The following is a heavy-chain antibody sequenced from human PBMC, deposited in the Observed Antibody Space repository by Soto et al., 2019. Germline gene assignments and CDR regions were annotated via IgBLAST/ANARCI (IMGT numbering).Heavy chain of an antibody. V-gene: IGHV4-31*02. D-gene: IGHD6-6*01. CDR3: ATGSTSARIDN. Sequence: QVQLQESGPGLVKPSQNLSLTCSVSGDSIRGGYYWTWIRQHPGKGLEWLGYIHDSGNTYYNASLKRRLHISVDPSNNQLSLKLASVTAADTAVYYCATGSTSARIDNWGQGTLVTVSS. J-gene: IGHJ4*02. CDR2: IHDSGNT. CDR1: GDSIRGGYY.